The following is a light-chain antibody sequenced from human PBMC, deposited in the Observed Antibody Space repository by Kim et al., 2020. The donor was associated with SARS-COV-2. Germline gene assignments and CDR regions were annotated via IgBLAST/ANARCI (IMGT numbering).Light chain of an antibody. Sequence: EIVLTQSPATLSLSPGERATLSCRASQSVSTYLAWYQQKPGQAPRHLIYDASNRASGIPARFSGSGSGTDFTLTISSLEPEDFAVYYCHHRSDWPLTFGGGTKVDIK. J-gene: IGKJ4*01. V-gene: IGKV3-11*01. CDR2: DAS. CDR3: HHRSDWPLT. CDR1: QSVSTY.